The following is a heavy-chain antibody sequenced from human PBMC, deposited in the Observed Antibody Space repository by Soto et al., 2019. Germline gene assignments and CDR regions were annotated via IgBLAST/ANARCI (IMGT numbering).Heavy chain of an antibody. CDR3: ARDRGLGFGELAYYYYYMDV. J-gene: IGHJ6*03. CDR1: GGSISSGGYY. V-gene: IGHV4-31*03. D-gene: IGHD3-10*01. Sequence: LSLTCTVSGGSISSGGYYWSWIRQHPGKGLEWIGYIYYSGSTYYNPSLKSRVTISVDTSKNQFSLKLSSVTAADTAVYYCARDRGLGFGELAYYYYYMDVWGKGTTVTVSS. CDR2: IYYSGST.